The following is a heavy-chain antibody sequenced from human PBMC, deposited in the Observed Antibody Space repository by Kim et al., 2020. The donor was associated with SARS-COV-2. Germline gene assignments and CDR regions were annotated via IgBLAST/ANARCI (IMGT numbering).Heavy chain of an antibody. J-gene: IGHJ4*02. V-gene: IGHV3-33*01. D-gene: IGHD5-18*01. CDR1: GFTFSNYG. CDR3: ARASGYSYGYVDY. Sequence: GGSLRLSCAASGFTFSNYGMHWVRQAPGKGLEGVAVIWYDGSSKYYADSVKGRFTISRDNSKNTLYLQMNSLRAEYTAVYYCARASGYSYGYVDYWGQGT. CDR2: IWYDGSSK.